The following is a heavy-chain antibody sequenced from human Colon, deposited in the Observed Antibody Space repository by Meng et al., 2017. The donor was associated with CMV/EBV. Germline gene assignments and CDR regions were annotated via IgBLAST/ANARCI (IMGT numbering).Heavy chain of an antibody. J-gene: IGHJ4*02. Sequence: SLNSGDHSWSWIRQPPGKGLEWIGYIYHSGNTYYNPSLNSRVTISVDRSKNQLSLKLSSVTAADTAVYYCVRGTTMVRGVQAEDFDYWGQGALVTVSS. V-gene: IGHV4-30-2*01. CDR3: VRGTTMVRGVQAEDFDY. CDR2: IYHSGNT. CDR1: SLNSGDHS. D-gene: IGHD3-10*01.